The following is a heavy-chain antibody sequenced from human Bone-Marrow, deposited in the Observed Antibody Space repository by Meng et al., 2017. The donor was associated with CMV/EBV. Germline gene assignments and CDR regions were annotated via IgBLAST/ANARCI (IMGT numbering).Heavy chain of an antibody. V-gene: IGHV3-30*04. D-gene: IGHD6-13*01. CDR2: ISYDGSNK. CDR3: ARDLTSSSWYIPDY. CDR1: GFTFSSYA. J-gene: IGHJ4*02. Sequence: GESLKISCAASGFTFSSYAMHWVRQAPGKGLEWVAVISYDGSNKYYADSVKGRFTISRDDSKNTLYLQMNSLRAEDTAVYYCARDLTSSSWYIPDYWGQGTLVTVSS.